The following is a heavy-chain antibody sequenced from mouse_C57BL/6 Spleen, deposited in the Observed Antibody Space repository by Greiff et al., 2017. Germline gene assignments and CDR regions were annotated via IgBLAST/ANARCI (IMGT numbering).Heavy chain of an antibody. CDR2: ISSGGDYI. D-gene: IGHD1-1*01. Sequence: EVKLVESGEGLVKPGGSLKLSCAASGFTFSSYAMSWVRQTPEKRLEWVAYISSGGDYIYYADTVKGRFTISRDNARNTLYLQMSSLKSEDTAMYYCTRGDHYYGSIYFDYWGQGTTLTVSS. J-gene: IGHJ2*01. CDR3: TRGDHYYGSIYFDY. CDR1: GFTFSSYA. V-gene: IGHV5-9-1*02.